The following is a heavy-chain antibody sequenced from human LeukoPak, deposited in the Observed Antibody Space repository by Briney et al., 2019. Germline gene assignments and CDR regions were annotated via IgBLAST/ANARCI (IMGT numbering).Heavy chain of an antibody. D-gene: IGHD1-26*01. CDR3: VKGGTWDGDY. Sequence: GGSLRLSCAVSGFTFSSWWMTWVRQAPGKGLEWVATINPDGSEGYYVDSVRGRFTISRDNAKNSLYVQMNSLRVEDTAAYYCVKGGTWDGDYWGQGTLITVSS. CDR2: INPDGSEG. V-gene: IGHV3-7*01. CDR1: GFTFSSWW. J-gene: IGHJ4*02.